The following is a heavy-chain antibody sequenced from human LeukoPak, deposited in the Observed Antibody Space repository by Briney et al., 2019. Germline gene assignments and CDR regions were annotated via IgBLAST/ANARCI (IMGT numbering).Heavy chain of an antibody. J-gene: IGHJ4*02. CDR3: ARHSCYDS. CDR1: GFTFTTYS. CDR2: IYAGDSST. D-gene: IGHD3-16*01. V-gene: IGHV5-51*01. Sequence: HGESLKISCKGSGFTFTTYSFAWVRQVPGKGLEWMGVIYAGDSSTRYSPSFQGQVTISVDKSISTAYLQWSSLKASDSAIYYCARHSCYDSWGQGTLVTVSS.